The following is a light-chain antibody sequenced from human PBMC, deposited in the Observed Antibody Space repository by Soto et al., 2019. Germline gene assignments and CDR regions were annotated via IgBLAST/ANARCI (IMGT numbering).Light chain of an antibody. J-gene: IGKJ4*01. V-gene: IGKV3-11*01. CDR2: DAS. CDR3: QQRGGWPLT. CDR1: QGVGRF. Sequence: EIVLTQSPATLSFSPGERAALSCSASQGVGRFLAWYQQKPGQAPRLLIYDASNRATGIPARFSGSGSETDFTLAIDTLEPEDLAVYYCQQRGGWPLTFGGGTKVEIK.